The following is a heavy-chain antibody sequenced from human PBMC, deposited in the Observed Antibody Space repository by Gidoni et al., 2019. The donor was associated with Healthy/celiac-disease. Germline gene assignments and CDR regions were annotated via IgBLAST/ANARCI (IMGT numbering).Heavy chain of an antibody. CDR3: AGGGYYRWHY. CDR1: GCTFSNHY. V-gene: IGHV3-72*01. CDR2: NSNNANSYTK. Sequence: EVQLVESGGGLVQPGGSLRLSCAASGCTFSNHYMSWVRQAPGKGLEWVGRNSNNANSYTKDYAATVKGTLSVARDNSKFSLYLQMNSVAAADADLYYCAGGGYYRWHYWGQGTLVTVSS. D-gene: IGHD1-26*01. J-gene: IGHJ4*02.